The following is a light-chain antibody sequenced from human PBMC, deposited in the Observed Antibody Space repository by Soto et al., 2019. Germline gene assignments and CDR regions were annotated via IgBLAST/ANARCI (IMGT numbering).Light chain of an antibody. V-gene: IGLV2-14*01. CDR1: SSDVGYYDF. CDR3: ASYTTGSTLVV. CDR2: VVS. Sequence: QSALTQPASVSGSPGQSITISCTGTSSDVGYYDFVSWYQQHPGKAPKLMIYVVSSRPSGVSNRFSGSKSGNTAFLTISGLQAEDEADYYCASYTTGSTLVVFGGGTKLTVL. J-gene: IGLJ2*01.